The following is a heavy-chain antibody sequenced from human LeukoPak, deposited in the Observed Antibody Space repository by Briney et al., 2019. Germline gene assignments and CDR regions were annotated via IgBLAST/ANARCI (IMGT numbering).Heavy chain of an antibody. D-gene: IGHD3-10*01. CDR1: GGSISSDY. J-gene: IGHJ4*02. CDR3: ATRGY. CDR2: IYNSGSN. V-gene: IGHV4-59*08. Sequence: SETLSLTCTVSGGSISSDYWQWIRQPPGKGLEWIGYIYNSGSNNYNPSLKTRVTISIDTSKNQFSLKLTSVTAADTAVYYCATRGYWGQGTLVTVSS.